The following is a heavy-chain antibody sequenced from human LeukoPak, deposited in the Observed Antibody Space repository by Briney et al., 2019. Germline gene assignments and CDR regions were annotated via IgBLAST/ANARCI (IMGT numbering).Heavy chain of an antibody. Sequence: ASVKVSCKASGYTFTSYDINWVRQATGQGLEWMGWMNPNSGNTGYAQKFQGRVTMTRNTSISTAYMELSSLRSEDTAVYYCARALWFGEYYYYYMDVWGKGTTVTISS. J-gene: IGHJ6*03. V-gene: IGHV1-8*01. CDR1: GYTFTSYD. CDR3: ARALWFGEYYYYYMDV. CDR2: MNPNSGNT. D-gene: IGHD3-10*01.